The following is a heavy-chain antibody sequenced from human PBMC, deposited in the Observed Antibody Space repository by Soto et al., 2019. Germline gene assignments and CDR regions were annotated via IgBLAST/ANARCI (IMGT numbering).Heavy chain of an antibody. CDR2: ISYDGSNK. Sequence: GGSLRLSCAASGFTFSSYAMHWVRQAPGKGLEWVAVISYDGSNKYYADSVKGRFTISRDNSKNTLYLQMNSLRAEDTAVYYCARDLSGVYHYYGMDVCGPGTTVTVS. CDR3: ARDLSGVYHYYGMDV. D-gene: IGHD3-10*01. CDR1: GFTFSSYA. V-gene: IGHV3-30-3*01. J-gene: IGHJ6*02.